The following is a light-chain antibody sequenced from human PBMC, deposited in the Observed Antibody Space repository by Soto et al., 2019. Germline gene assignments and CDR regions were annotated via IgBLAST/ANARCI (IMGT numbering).Light chain of an antibody. CDR2: AAS. CDR1: QSISSY. CDR3: QQSYSTLT. J-gene: IGKJ4*01. Sequence: DIQMTQSPSSLSASVGDRVTITCRASQSISSYLNWYQQKPGKAPKLLIYAASSLQSGVPSRFSGSGSGTDFTLTSSSLQPEDFANYYCQQSYSTLTFGGGTKVEIK. V-gene: IGKV1-39*01.